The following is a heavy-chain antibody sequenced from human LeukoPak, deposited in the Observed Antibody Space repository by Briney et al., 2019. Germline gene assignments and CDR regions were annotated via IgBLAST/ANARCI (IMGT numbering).Heavy chain of an antibody. J-gene: IGHJ4*02. V-gene: IGHV3-7*01. CDR3: VSTTRSSPFDN. D-gene: IGHD1-1*01. CDR2: IKQDGSDK. Sequence: AGGSLRLSCAASGFTFSAYWMSWVRQAPGKGLEWLANIKQDGSDKQYVDSVKGRFAISRDNAKTSVYLQTNSLRAEDTAVYYCVSTTRSSPFDNWGQGTLVTVSS. CDR1: GFTFSAYW.